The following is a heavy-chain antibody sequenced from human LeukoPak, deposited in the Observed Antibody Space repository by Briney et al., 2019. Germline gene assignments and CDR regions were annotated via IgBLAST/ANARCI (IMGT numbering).Heavy chain of an antibody. CDR2: INHSGST. J-gene: IGHJ4*01. Sequence: PSETLSLTCAVYGGSFSGYYWSWIRQPPGKGLEWVGEINHSGSTNYNPSLKSRVTISVDTSKNQFSLKLSSVTAADTAVYYCAKSGGYGLIDYWGQGTLVTVSS. V-gene: IGHV4-34*01. CDR3: AKSGGYGLIDY. D-gene: IGHD6-25*01. CDR1: GGSFSGYY.